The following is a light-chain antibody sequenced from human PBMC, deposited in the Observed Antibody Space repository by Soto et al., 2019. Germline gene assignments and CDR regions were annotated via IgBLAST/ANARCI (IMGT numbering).Light chain of an antibody. CDR3: QPYDSWPRT. J-gene: IGKJ4*01. CDR2: AAA. CDR1: QSIGSL. Sequence: EIVMTQSPAALSVSPGERATLSCRASQSIGSLLAWYQQKPGQAPRFLIYAAASRATGVPARFSGSGSGTEFTLTISSLQSEDFAVYYCQPYDSWPRTFGGGTNVEIK. V-gene: IGKV3-15*01.